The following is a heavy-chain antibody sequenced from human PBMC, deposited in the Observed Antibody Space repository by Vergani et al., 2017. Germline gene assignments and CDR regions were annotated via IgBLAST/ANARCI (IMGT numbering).Heavy chain of an antibody. Sequence: EVPLVQSGAEVKKPGASLKISCKGSGYSFTSYWIGWVRQLPGKGLEWMGIIYPCDSDTRYSPSFQGQVTISADKPTSTAYLQWSSLKASDTAMYYCAGQVYPRYSGYDDPAYWGKGTLVTVSS. J-gene: IGHJ4*02. CDR1: GYSFTSYW. D-gene: IGHD5-12*01. CDR2: IYPCDSDT. V-gene: IGHV5-51*01. CDR3: AGQVYPRYSGYDDPAY.